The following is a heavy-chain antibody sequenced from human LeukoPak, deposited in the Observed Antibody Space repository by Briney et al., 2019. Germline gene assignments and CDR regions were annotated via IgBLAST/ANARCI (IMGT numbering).Heavy chain of an antibody. Sequence: GESLKISCKGYGYSFTSYWIGWVRQMPGKGLEWMGIIYPGDSATRYSPSFQGQVTISVDKSINTAYLQWSSLKASDTAMFYCARSASGSQYYFDYWGQGTLVTVSS. CDR1: GYSFTSYW. D-gene: IGHD1-26*01. J-gene: IGHJ4*02. CDR2: IYPGDSAT. CDR3: ARSASGSQYYFDY. V-gene: IGHV5-51*01.